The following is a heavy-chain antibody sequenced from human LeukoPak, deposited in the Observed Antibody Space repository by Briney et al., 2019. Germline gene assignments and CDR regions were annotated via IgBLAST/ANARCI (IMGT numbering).Heavy chain of an antibody. CDR1: GFTFSSYW. J-gene: IGHJ6*03. CDR2: IKQDVSEK. D-gene: IGHD3-3*01. V-gene: IGHV3-7*01. CDR3: ARHNYDFWSVYMDV. Sequence: PGRSRRLSWPASGFTFSSYWISWVRQAPRKLLEWLANIKQDVSEKYYVDSVKGRFTISRDNAKNSLYLQMNSLRAADTAVYYCARHNYDFWSVYMDVWGKGNTVTVSS.